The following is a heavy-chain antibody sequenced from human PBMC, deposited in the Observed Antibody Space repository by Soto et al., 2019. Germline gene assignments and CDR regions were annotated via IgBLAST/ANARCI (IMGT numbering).Heavy chain of an antibody. Sequence: GGSLRLSCAASGYPFSSYSMHWVRQAPGKGLEWVAVISADGTNKYYADSVKGRFTVSRDSSKNTVDLHMNSLRAEDTAVYYCAKAEVSMYFGMGVWGQGTTVTVSS. J-gene: IGHJ6*02. CDR1: GYPFSSYS. D-gene: IGHD2-8*01. CDR3: AKAEVSMYFGMGV. V-gene: IGHV3-30*18. CDR2: ISADGTNK.